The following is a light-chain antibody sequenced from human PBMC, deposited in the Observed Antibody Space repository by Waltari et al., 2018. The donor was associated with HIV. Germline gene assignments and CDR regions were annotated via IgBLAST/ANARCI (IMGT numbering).Light chain of an antibody. V-gene: IGLV2-8*01. CDR1: SSDIGGNNY. CDR3: SSYPGSDAWV. CDR2: DVN. J-gene: IGLJ3*02. Sequence: QSALTQPPAASGSPGQSVTISCTGTSSDIGGNNYVSWYQHHPGKAPTLIIYDVNKRPSGVPARFFGSKSGNTASLTVSGLQAEDEADYYCSSYPGSDAWVFGGGTKLTVL.